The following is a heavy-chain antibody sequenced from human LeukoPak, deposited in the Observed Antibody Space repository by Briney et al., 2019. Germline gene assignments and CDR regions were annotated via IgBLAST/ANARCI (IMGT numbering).Heavy chain of an antibody. J-gene: IGHJ4*02. D-gene: IGHD2-21*02. Sequence: PGGSLRLSCAASGFTFSGYAMSWVRLALGKGLEWVSAIRGSGSKTSYADSVKGRFTISRDNSKNTLYLQMNSLRAEDTALYYCAKGNCGGDCYNFDYWGQGTLVTVSS. CDR3: AKGNCGGDCYNFDY. CDR2: IRGSGSKT. CDR1: GFTFSGYA. V-gene: IGHV3-23*01.